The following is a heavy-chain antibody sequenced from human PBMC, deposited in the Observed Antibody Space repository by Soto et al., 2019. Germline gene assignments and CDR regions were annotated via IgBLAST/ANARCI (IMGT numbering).Heavy chain of an antibody. CDR2: ISAYNGNT. J-gene: IGHJ4*02. CDR1: GGTFSSYT. D-gene: IGHD2-21*02. Sequence: ASVKVSCKASGGTFSSYTISWVRQAPGQGLEWMGWISAYNGNTNYAQKLQGRVTMTTDTSTSTAYMELRSLRSDDTAVYYCARDKGYCGGDCYSYYFDYWGQGTLVTVSS. CDR3: ARDKGYCGGDCYSYYFDY. V-gene: IGHV1-18*01.